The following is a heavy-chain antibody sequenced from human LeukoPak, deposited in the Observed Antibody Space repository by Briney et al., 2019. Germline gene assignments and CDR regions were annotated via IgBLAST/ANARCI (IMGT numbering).Heavy chain of an antibody. CDR3: ARDGGVGGSYFEGAFDV. D-gene: IGHD1-26*01. V-gene: IGHV3-33*01. Sequence: GGSLRLSCAASGFTFSSYGMHWVRQAPGKGLEWVAVIWYDGGNKYYADSVKGRFTISRDNSKNTLYLQMNSLRAEDTAVYYCARDGGVGGSYFEGAFDVWGQGTMVTVSS. CDR2: IWYDGGNK. CDR1: GFTFSSYG. J-gene: IGHJ3*01.